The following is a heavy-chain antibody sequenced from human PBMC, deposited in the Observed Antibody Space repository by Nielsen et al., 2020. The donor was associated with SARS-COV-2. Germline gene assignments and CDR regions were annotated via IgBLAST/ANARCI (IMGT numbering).Heavy chain of an antibody. J-gene: IGHJ3*02. CDR3: ARVETGRDAFDI. Sequence: GGSLRLSCAASGFTVSSNYMSWVRQAPGKGLEWVSVIYSGGSTYYADSVKGRFTISRDNSKNTLYLQMNSLRAEDTAVYYCARVETGRDAFDIWGQGTMVTVSS. CDR2: IYSGGST. CDR1: GFTVSSNY. D-gene: IGHD3-10*01. V-gene: IGHV3-53*01.